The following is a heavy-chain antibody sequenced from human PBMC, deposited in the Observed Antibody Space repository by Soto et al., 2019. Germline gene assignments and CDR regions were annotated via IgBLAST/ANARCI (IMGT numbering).Heavy chain of an antibody. CDR1: GFPFSSYA. CDR3: AKGYCSSTSCSSGSY. J-gene: IGHJ4*02. CDR2: LSGSGGST. D-gene: IGHD2-2*01. Sequence: EVQLLESGGGLVQPGGSLRLSCAASGFPFSSYAMSWVRQAPGKWLAWVSALSGSGGSTYYAASVKGRFIISRDNSKNTLYLQMNSLRAEDTAVYYCAKGYCSSTSCSSGSYWGQGTLVTVSS. V-gene: IGHV3-23*01.